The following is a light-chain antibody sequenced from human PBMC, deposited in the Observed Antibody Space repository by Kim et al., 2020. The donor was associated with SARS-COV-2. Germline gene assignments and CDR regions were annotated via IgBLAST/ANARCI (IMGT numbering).Light chain of an antibody. J-gene: IGKJ5*01. CDR1: QSVASY. CDR2: GAS. V-gene: IGKV3-11*01. CDR3: QQRAHGPIT. Sequence: EIVLTQSPATLSLSPGERATLSCRASQSVASYFAWYQQKPGQAPRLLISGASNRATGIPARFSGSGSGTDFTLTISSLEPEDFAVYYCQQRAHGPITCGQGTRLEIK.